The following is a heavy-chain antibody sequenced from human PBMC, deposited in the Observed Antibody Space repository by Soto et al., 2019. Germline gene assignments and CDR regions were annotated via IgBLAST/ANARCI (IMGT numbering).Heavy chain of an antibody. CDR3: VRARSTDSRPDY. V-gene: IGHV3-21*01. J-gene: IGHJ4*02. CDR1: GFTFSLYS. CDR2: ITSSSSYI. Sequence: GALRLSCAASGFTFSLYSMIWVRQAPGKGLEWVASITSSSSYIYYEDSLKGRFTISRDNAKNSLFLQLDSLRAEDTAVYFCVRARSTDSRPDYWGQGTLVTVSS. D-gene: IGHD3-22*01.